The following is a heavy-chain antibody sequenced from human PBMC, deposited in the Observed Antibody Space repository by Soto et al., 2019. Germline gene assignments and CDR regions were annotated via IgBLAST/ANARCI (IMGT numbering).Heavy chain of an antibody. CDR2: INADRGYT. J-gene: IGHJ5*02. V-gene: IGHV1-46*03. CDR3: TSAGAIVVVTAPFDR. CDR1: GYIFTNYY. D-gene: IGHD2-21*02. Sequence: QVQLVQSGAEVKKPGASVKVSCKASGYIFTNYYIHWVRQAPGQGLEWMGTINADRGYTTYAQKFLGRVSMSRDTATSTVFMALSSLRSEDSALYYCTSAGAIVVVTAPFDRWGQRTLVTVTS.